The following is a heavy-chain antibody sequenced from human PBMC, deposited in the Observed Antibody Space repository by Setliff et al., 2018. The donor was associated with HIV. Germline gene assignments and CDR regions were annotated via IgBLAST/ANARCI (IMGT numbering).Heavy chain of an antibody. D-gene: IGHD1-26*01. Sequence: ASVKVSCKASGYNFTDYDINWVRQATGQGLEWMGWMNPNNGNTGYAEKFQGRVTMTRDTSISTAYMELSSLRSDDTAVYYCARASYLNYGMDVWGQGTTVTVSS. CDR1: GYNFTDYD. CDR3: ARASYLNYGMDV. J-gene: IGHJ6*02. CDR2: MNPNNGNT. V-gene: IGHV1-8*02.